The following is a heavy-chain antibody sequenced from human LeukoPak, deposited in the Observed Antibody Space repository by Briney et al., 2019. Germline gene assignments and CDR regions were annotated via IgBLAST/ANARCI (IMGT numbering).Heavy chain of an antibody. J-gene: IGHJ4*02. CDR3: LIVVTAVYYFDY. Sequence: SVKVSCKASGYTFTSYGISWVRQAPGQGLEWMGRIIPIFGTANYAQKFQGRVTITTDESTSTAYMELSSLRSEDTAVYYCLIVVTAVYYFDYWGQGTLVTVSS. V-gene: IGHV1-69*05. CDR2: IIPIFGTA. CDR1: GYTFTSYG. D-gene: IGHD2-21*02.